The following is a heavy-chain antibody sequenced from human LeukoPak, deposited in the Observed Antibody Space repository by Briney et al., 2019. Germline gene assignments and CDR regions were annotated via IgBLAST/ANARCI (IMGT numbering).Heavy chain of an antibody. Sequence: GESLRLSCAGSGFIFNNYAMHWVRQPPGKGLEWVSGISWNSGTIDYADSVRGRFTISRDNAKNSLYLQMDSLRVEDTAFYYCAKDNRRHYTSGPNPDSLHWGQGALVTVSS. J-gene: IGHJ4*02. D-gene: IGHD6-19*01. CDR3: AKDNRRHYTSGPNPDSLH. CDR2: ISWNSGTI. V-gene: IGHV3-9*01. CDR1: GFIFNNYA.